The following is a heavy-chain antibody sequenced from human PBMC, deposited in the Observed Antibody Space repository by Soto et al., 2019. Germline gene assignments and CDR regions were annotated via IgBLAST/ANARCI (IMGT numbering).Heavy chain of an antibody. CDR1: GFTFSSYE. D-gene: IGHD6-13*01. CDR3: ARDTGIAAAGTYYYYGMDV. V-gene: IGHV3-48*03. J-gene: IGHJ6*02. CDR2: ISSSGSTI. Sequence: GGSLRLSCAASGFTFSSYEMNWVRQAPGKGLEWVSYISSSGSTIYYADSVKGRFTISRDNAKNSLYLQMNSLRAEDTAVYYCARDTGIAAAGTYYYYGMDVWGQGTTVTVSS.